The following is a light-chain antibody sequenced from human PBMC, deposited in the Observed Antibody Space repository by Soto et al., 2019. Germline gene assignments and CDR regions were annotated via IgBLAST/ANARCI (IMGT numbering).Light chain of an antibody. V-gene: IGKV3-15*01. CDR3: QQYKTWQPKMA. Sequence: VVTQSPATLSVFPGETATLSCRASQSVSSDLAWYQQRPGQAPRLLIYGASTRATGIPARFRGSGSGTEFRLTISSLQSEDFATYYCQQYKTWQPKMAVGRGTKVEIK. J-gene: IGKJ1*01. CDR1: QSVSSD. CDR2: GAS.